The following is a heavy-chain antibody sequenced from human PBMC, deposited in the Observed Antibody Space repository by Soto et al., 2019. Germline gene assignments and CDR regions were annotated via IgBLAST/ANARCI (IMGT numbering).Heavy chain of an antibody. Sequence: QVQLVESAGGVVQPGRSLRRSCAASGFTFSSYGMHWVRQAPGKGLERVAVISYDGSNKYYADSVKGRFSISRDNSKNTLYLQMSSLRAEDTAVYYCVKDGSSGWPYYYGLDVWGQGTTVTVSS. CDR3: VKDGSSGWPYYYGLDV. J-gene: IGHJ6*02. CDR2: ISYDGSNK. CDR1: GFTFSSYG. V-gene: IGHV3-30*18. D-gene: IGHD6-19*01.